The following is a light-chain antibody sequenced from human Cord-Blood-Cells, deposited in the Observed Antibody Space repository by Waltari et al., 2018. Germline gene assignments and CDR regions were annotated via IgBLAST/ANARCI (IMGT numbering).Light chain of an antibody. V-gene: IGKV1-5*03. J-gene: IGKJ2*03. CDR3: QQYNSYSYS. Sequence: DIQMTQSPSTLSASVEDKVTITCRASQSISSWLDWYQQKPGKAPKLLIYKASSLDSGVPSRFSGSGSGTEFTLTISSLQPDDFATYYCQQYNSYSYSFGQGTKLEIK. CDR1: QSISSW. CDR2: KAS.